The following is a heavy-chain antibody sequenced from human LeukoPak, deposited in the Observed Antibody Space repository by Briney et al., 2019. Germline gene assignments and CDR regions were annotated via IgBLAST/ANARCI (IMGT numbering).Heavy chain of an antibody. CDR3: AREPTYDY. CDR1: GGTFSAYA. CDR2: IIPIFGTA. Sequence: SVKVSCKASGGTFSAYAISWVRQAPGQGLEWMGEIIPIFGTAHYAQRFQGRVTLTADESTNTAYMELSSLRSEDTAVYYCAREPTYDYWGQGTLVTVSS. J-gene: IGHJ4*02. V-gene: IGHV1-69*13.